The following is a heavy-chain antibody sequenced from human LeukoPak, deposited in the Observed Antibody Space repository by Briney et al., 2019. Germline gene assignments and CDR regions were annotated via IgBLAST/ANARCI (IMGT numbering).Heavy chain of an antibody. J-gene: IGHJ4*02. D-gene: IGHD6-19*01. CDR2: IIVGSGAT. CDR1: GFTFSTSA. V-gene: IGHV1-58*01. Sequence: GTSVKVSCKTSGFTFSTSAVQWVRQARGQRLEWIGWIIVGSGATNYAQSLQGRFTITRDMSTNTAYMELSSLRSEDTAVYYCARDLEVGGEVAGVFDYWGQGTLVTVSS. CDR3: ARDLEVGGEVAGVFDY.